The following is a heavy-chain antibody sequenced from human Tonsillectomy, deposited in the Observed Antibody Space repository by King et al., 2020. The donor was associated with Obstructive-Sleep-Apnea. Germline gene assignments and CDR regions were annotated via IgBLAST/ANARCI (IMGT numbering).Heavy chain of an antibody. CDR3: AKAPTIAAAEVFDY. J-gene: IGHJ4*02. V-gene: IGHV3-9*01. D-gene: IGHD6-13*01. CDR1: GFTFDDYA. Sequence: VQLVESGGGLVQPGRSLRLSCAASGFTFDDYAMHWVRQAPGKGLEWVSGISWHSGSIGYADSVKGRFTISRDNAKNSLYLQMNSLRAEDTALYYCAKAPTIAAAEVFDYWGQGTLVTVSS. CDR2: ISWHSGSI.